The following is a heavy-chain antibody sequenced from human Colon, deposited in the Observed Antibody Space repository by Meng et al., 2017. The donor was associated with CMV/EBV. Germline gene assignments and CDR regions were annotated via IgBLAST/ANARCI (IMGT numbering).Heavy chain of an antibody. Sequence: GESLKISCAVSGFTFSSYAMHWPRQAPGKGLEWVAFISYGGSKKKYADSVTGRFPISRDTPKDTLYLEVNSLKTDDTAIYYCARDKGTGAFDYWGQGSLVTVSS. CDR3: ARDKGTGAFDY. V-gene: IGHV3-30*04. J-gene: IGHJ4*02. CDR1: GFTFSSYA. D-gene: IGHD3/OR15-3a*01. CDR2: ISYGGSKK.